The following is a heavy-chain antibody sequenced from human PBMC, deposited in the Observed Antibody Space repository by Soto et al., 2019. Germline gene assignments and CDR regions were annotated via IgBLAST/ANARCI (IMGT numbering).Heavy chain of an antibody. V-gene: IGHV3-15*07. CDR1: GFTFSNAW. CDR3: AKGFDYYGSGSYYKNNWFDP. D-gene: IGHD3-10*01. Sequence: GGSLRLSCAASGFTFSNAWMNWVRQAPGKGLEWVGRIKSKTDGGTTDYAAPVKGRFTISRDDSKNTLYLQMNSLKTEDTALYYCAKGFDYYGSGSYYKNNWFDPWGQGTLVTVSS. CDR2: IKSKTDGGTT. J-gene: IGHJ5*02.